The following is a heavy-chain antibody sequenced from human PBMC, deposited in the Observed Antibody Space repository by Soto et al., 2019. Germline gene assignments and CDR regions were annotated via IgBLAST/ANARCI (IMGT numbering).Heavy chain of an antibody. Sequence: SVKVSCKASGGTFSSYAIRWVRQAPGQGLAWMGGIIPIFGTANYAQKFQGRVTITADESTSTAYMELSSLRSEDTAVYYCARPGIAAAGKIYYYYGMDVWGQVTKVTVSS. D-gene: IGHD6-13*01. CDR3: ARPGIAAAGKIYYYYGMDV. V-gene: IGHV1-69*13. J-gene: IGHJ6*02. CDR2: IIPIFGTA. CDR1: GGTFSSYA.